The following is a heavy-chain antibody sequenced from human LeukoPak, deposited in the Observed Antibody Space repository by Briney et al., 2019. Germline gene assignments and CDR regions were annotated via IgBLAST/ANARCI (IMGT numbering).Heavy chain of an antibody. J-gene: IGHJ2*01. CDR1: GFTFTSSA. Sequence: SVKVSCKASGFTFTSSAVQWVRQARGQRLEWIGWIVVGSGNTNYAQKFQERVTITRDMSTSTAYMELSSLRSEDTAVYYCAAFTPGYSMGSWYFDLWGRGTLVTVSS. D-gene: IGHD4-11*01. V-gene: IGHV1-58*01. CDR3: AAFTPGYSMGSWYFDL. CDR2: IVVGSGNT.